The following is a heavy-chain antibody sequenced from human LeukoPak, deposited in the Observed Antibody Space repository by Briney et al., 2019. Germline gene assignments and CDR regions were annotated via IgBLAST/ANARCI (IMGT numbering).Heavy chain of an antibody. CDR3: ARASGIYGSGWYFDY. J-gene: IGHJ4*02. CDR2: ISYDGSNK. Sequence: PGGSLRLSCAASGFTFSSYVMHWVRQAPGKGLEWVAVISYDGSNKYYADSVKGRFTISRDNSKNTLYLQMNSLRAEDTAVYYCARASGIYGSGWYFDYWGQGTLVTVSS. V-gene: IGHV3-30*03. D-gene: IGHD6-19*01. CDR1: GFTFSSYV.